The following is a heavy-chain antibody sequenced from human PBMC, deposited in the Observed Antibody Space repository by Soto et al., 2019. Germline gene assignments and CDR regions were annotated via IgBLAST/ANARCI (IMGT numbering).Heavy chain of an antibody. CDR1: GFTFSSYS. Sequence: EVQLVESGGGLVQPGGSLRLSCAASGFTFSSYSMNWVRQAPGKGLEWVSYISSSSSTIYYADSVKGRFTISRDNAKNSLYLQMNSLRDEDTAVYYCARSPVVYYYDSSGYYAFDIWGQGTMVTVSS. D-gene: IGHD3-22*01. CDR2: ISSSSSTI. CDR3: ARSPVVYYYDSSGYYAFDI. V-gene: IGHV3-48*02. J-gene: IGHJ3*02.